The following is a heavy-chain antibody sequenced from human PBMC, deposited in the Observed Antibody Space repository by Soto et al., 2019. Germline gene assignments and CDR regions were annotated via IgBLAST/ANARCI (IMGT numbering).Heavy chain of an antibody. CDR3: ARIRGYWYGLDV. CDR2: ITGTGGNT. J-gene: IGHJ6*02. V-gene: IGHV3-23*01. CDR1: GFTLSTYG. Sequence: GGSLRLSCAGSGFTLSTYGMTWVRQAPGKGLEWVSAITGTGGNTYYVDSVKGRFTSSRDNPKNMLYLQMNSVRVEDTAVYYCARIRGYWYGLDVWGQGTTVTVSS.